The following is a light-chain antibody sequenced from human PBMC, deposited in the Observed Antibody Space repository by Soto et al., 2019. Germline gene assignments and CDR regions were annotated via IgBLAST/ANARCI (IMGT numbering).Light chain of an antibody. CDR3: SSYTNTNTYV. J-gene: IGLJ1*01. V-gene: IGLV2-14*01. CDR1: CSDVGAYDS. CDR2: KVI. Sequence: QSALTQPASVSGSPGQSITISCTGTCSDVGAYDSVSWYQQHPGKAPKLMIYKVINRSSGVSNRFSGSKSGNTASLTISGLQAEDEADYHCSSYTNTNTYVFGTGTKLTVL.